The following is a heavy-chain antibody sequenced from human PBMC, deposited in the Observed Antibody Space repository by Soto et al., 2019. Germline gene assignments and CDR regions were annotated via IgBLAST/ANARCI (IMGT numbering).Heavy chain of an antibody. Sequence: KTSETLSLTCAVYGGSFSGYYWSWIRQPPGKGLEWIGEINHSGSTNYNPSLKSRVTISVDTSKNQFSLKLSSVTAADTAVYYCARGGDYYDNRTPDFDYWGQGTLVTVSS. CDR1: GGSFSGYY. D-gene: IGHD3-22*01. J-gene: IGHJ4*02. V-gene: IGHV4-34*01. CDR3: ARGGDYYDNRTPDFDY. CDR2: INHSGST.